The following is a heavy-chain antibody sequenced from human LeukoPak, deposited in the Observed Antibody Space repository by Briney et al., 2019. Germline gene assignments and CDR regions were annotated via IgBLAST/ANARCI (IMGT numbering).Heavy chain of an antibody. D-gene: IGHD3-22*01. Sequence: SETLSLTCAVYGGSFSGYYWSWIRQPPGKGLEWIGEINHSGSTNYNLSLKSRVTISVDTSKSQFSLKLSSVTAADTAVYYCASDLQTYYYDSSGYYLGYWGQGTLVTVSS. CDR2: INHSGST. CDR1: GGSFSGYY. CDR3: ASDLQTYYYDSSGYYLGY. V-gene: IGHV4-34*01. J-gene: IGHJ4*02.